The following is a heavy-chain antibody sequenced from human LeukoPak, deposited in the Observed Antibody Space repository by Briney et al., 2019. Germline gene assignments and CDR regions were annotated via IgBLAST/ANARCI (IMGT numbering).Heavy chain of an antibody. J-gene: IGHJ4*02. CDR3: TTDRYYDSSGYPRDF. CDR2: IKSRTEGGTT. V-gene: IGHV3-15*01. D-gene: IGHD3-22*01. CDR1: GFTFTNAW. Sequence: GGSLRLSCASSGFTFTNAWMSWVRQAPGKGLEWVGRIKSRTEGGTTDYAAPVKGRFTISRDDSKNTLFLQMNSLKTEDTAVYYCTTDRYYDSSGYPRDFWGQGTLVTVSS.